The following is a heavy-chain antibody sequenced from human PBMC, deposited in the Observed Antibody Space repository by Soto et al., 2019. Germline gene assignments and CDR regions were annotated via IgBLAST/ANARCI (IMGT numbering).Heavy chain of an antibody. CDR3: ARTFDMVSYYFDS. Sequence: QVQLVESGGDVVQPGTSLRLSCVTSGFRFSSYPLHWVRQAPGKGLGWVAVISYDGSDQYYADSVKGRFTISRDKSKGTLFLHVSSLRPEDTAVYFCARTFDMVSYYFDSWGQGTLLTVSS. V-gene: IGHV3-30-3*01. CDR1: GFRFSSYP. J-gene: IGHJ4*02. CDR2: ISYDGSDQ. D-gene: IGHD3-10*01.